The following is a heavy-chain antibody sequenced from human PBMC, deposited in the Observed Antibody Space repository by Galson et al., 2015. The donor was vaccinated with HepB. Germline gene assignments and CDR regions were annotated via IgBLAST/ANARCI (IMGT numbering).Heavy chain of an antibody. V-gene: IGHV1-2*04. J-gene: IGHJ6*02. CDR3: ARGKGSSWDYYYGMDV. D-gene: IGHD6-13*01. Sequence: SVKVSCKASGYTFTGYYMHWVRQAPGQGLEWMGWINPNSGGTNYAQKVQGWVTMTRDTSISTAYMELSRLRSDDTAVYYCARGKGSSWDYYYGMDVWGQGTTVTVSS. CDR1: GYTFTGYY. CDR2: INPNSGGT.